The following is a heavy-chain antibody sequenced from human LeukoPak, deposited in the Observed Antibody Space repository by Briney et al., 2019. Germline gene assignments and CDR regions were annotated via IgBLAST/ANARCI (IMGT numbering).Heavy chain of an antibody. V-gene: IGHV4-34*01. D-gene: IGHD4-17*01. J-gene: IGHJ6*02. CDR3: ARDDAYGDYSMDV. CDR1: GGSFSGYY. Sequence: PSETLSLTCAVYGGSFSGYYWSWIRQPPGKGLEWIGEINHSGSTNYNPSLKSRVTISVDTSKNQFSLKLSSVTAADTAVYYCARDDAYGDYSMDVWGQGTTVTVSS. CDR2: INHSGST.